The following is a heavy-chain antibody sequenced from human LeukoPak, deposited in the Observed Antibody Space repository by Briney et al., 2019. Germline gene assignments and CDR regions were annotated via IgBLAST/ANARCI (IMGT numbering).Heavy chain of an antibody. V-gene: IGHV1-2*02. CDR1: GYTFTGYY. CDR2: INPNSGGT. J-gene: IGHJ4*02. CDR3: VRDLRTYNWNYVLY. Sequence: GASVKVSCKASGYTFTGYYMHWVRQAPGQGLEWMGWINPNSGGTNYAQKFQGRVTMTRDTSISTAYMELSRLRSDDTAVYYCVRDLRTYNWNYVLYWGQGTLVTVSS. D-gene: IGHD1-7*01.